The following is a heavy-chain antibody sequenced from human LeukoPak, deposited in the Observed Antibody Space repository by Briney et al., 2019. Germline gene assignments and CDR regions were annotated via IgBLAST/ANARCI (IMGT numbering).Heavy chain of an antibody. V-gene: IGHV1-69*04. CDR2: IIPILGIA. CDR3: ARGSGSGSRAAFDI. D-gene: IGHD1-26*01. J-gene: IGHJ3*02. Sequence: GSSVKVSCKASGGTFSSYAISWVRQAPGQGLEWMGRIIPILGIANYAQKFQGRVTITADKSTSTAYMELSSLRSEDTAVYYCARGSGSGSRAAFDIWGQGTMVTVSS. CDR1: GGTFSSYA.